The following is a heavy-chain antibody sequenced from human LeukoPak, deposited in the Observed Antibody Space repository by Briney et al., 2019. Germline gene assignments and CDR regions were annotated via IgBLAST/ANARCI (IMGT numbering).Heavy chain of an antibody. D-gene: IGHD3-3*01. J-gene: IGHJ4*02. Sequence: SETLSLTCTVSGGSISSSSYYWGWIRQPPGKGLEWIGSIYYSGSTYYNPSLKSRVTISVDTSKNQFSLMLTSVTAADTAVYYCARGVVITGLDYWGQGTLVTVSS. CDR1: GGSISSSSYY. CDR2: IYYSGST. CDR3: ARGVVITGLDY. V-gene: IGHV4-39*07.